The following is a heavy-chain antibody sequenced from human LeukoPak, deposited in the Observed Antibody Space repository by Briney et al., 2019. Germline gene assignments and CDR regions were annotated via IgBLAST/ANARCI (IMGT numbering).Heavy chain of an antibody. CDR2: IYYSGST. D-gene: IGHD2-2*01. V-gene: IGHV4-31*03. Sequence: SQTLSLTCTVSGGSISSGGYYWSWIRQHPGKGLEWIGYIYYSGSTYYNPSLKSRVTISVDTSKNQFSQKLSSVTAADTAVYYCARAGGVVVPAHFDPWGQGTLVTVSS. CDR1: GGSISSGGYY. J-gene: IGHJ5*02. CDR3: ARAGGVVVPAHFDP.